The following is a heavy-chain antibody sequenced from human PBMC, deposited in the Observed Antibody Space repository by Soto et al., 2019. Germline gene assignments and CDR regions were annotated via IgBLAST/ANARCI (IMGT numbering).Heavy chain of an antibody. V-gene: IGHV3-11*01. J-gene: IGHJ6*03. D-gene: IGHD3-16*02. CDR1: GFNFSDYY. Sequence: QGHLVESGRGWVKPGGSLRLSCAASGFNFSDYYMSWIRQAPGKGLEWVSCSSRSGSTIYYPDSVKSRFTISRDNAKNSMYLQRNSLRAEDTAVYYFARRIMVTFGGVIVYYDYYYYMDVRGKGNTVTVSS. CDR3: ARRIMVTFGGVIVYYDYYYYMDV. CDR2: SSRSGSTI.